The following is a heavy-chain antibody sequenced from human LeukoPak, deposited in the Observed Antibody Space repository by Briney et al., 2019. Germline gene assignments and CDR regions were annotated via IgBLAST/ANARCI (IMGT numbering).Heavy chain of an antibody. D-gene: IGHD6-19*01. CDR2: IGTAGDT. V-gene: IGHV3-13*01. CDR1: GFTFSSYD. CDR3: ARASRIAVAGTGGAYYYYYYGMDV. J-gene: IGHJ6*02. Sequence: GGSLRLSCAASGFTFSSYDMHWVRQATGKGLEWVSAIGTAGDTYYPGSVKGRFTISRENAKNSLCLQMNSLRAGDTAVYCCARASRIAVAGTGGAYYYYYYGMDVWGQGTTVTVSS.